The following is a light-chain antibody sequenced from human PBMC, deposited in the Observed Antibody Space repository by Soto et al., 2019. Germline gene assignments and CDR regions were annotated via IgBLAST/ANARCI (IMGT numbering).Light chain of an antibody. CDR2: DVS. V-gene: IGLV2-14*01. Sequence: QSALTQPASVSGSPGQSITISCTGTSSDVGGYNYVSWYQQHPGKAPKVIIYDVSNRPSGVSNRFSGSKSGNTASLTISGLQAEDEADYYCSSYTRSSTLDVMFGGGTQLTVL. CDR1: SSDVGGYNY. CDR3: SSYTRSSTLDVM. J-gene: IGLJ3*02.